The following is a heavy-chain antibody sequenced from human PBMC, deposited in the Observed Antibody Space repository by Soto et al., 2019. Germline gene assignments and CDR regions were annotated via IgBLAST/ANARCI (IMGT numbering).Heavy chain of an antibody. V-gene: IGHV3-21*06. CDR1: GFPFSAYN. Sequence: PGGSLRLSCTGSGFPFSAYNMNWVRQVPGKGPEWISSITSKTGQIYYAESVKGRFTISRDNAKNSLYLEMNRLGAEDTAVYFCARALFAGPQLVIPWFEPCGQGTLVTVSS. CDR3: ARALFAGPQLVIPWFEP. J-gene: IGHJ5*02. CDR2: ITSKTGQI. D-gene: IGHD3-9*01.